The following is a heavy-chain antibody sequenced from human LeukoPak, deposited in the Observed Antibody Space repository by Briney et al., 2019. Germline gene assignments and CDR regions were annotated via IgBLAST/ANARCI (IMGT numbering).Heavy chain of an antibody. D-gene: IGHD6-13*01. CDR1: GFTFSSFS. Sequence: TPGGSLRLSCAASGFTFSSFSMNGVRQAPGKALEWVSSISSSSSYIYYADSVKGRFTISRDNAKNSLYLQMNSLRAEDTAVYYCARENGGIAAAGTYYYYMDVWGKGTTVTVSS. V-gene: IGHV3-21*04. CDR3: ARENGGIAAAGTYYYYMDV. J-gene: IGHJ6*03. CDR2: ISSSSSYI.